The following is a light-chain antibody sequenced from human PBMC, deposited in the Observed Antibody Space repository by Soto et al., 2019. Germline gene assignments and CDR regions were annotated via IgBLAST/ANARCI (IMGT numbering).Light chain of an antibody. CDR3: SSYTSSSTWV. Sequence: QSALTQPASVSGSPGQSITISCAGTIIDVGAYNYVSWFQQHPDKAPKLLIYEVTNRPSGVSNRFSGSKSGNTASLTISGLQAEDEADYYCSSYTSSSTWVFGGGTKLTVL. V-gene: IGLV2-14*01. J-gene: IGLJ3*02. CDR2: EVT. CDR1: IIDVGAYNY.